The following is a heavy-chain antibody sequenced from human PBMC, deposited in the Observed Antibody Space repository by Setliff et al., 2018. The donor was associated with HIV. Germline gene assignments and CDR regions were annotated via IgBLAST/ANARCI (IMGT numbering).Heavy chain of an antibody. V-gene: IGHV3-15*07. D-gene: IGHD3-16*02. J-gene: IGHJ4*02. CDR3: AYYRDSTVHHDY. Sequence: LRLSCAASGFSFSDAWMKWVRQAPGKGLEWVGRIKSKINGGTTDHAAPLKGRFTISRDDSKNTMYLQMNRLKTEDTAVYYCAYYRDSTVHHDYWGQGTLVTVSS. CDR2: IKSKINGGTT. CDR1: GFSFSDAW.